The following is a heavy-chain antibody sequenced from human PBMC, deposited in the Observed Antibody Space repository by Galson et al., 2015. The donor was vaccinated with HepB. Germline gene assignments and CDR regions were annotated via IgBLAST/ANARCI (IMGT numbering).Heavy chain of an antibody. Sequence: SLRLSCAASGFTFSSYWMHWVRQAPGKGLVWVSRINSDGSTTTYADSVKGRFTISRDNAKNTLYLQMNSLRAEDTAAYFCAKGRQSVSGNLFDYWGQGTLASVSS. CDR3: AKGRQSVSGNLFDY. CDR2: INSDGSTT. J-gene: IGHJ4*02. V-gene: IGHV3-74*01. D-gene: IGHD5/OR15-5a*01. CDR1: GFTFSSYW.